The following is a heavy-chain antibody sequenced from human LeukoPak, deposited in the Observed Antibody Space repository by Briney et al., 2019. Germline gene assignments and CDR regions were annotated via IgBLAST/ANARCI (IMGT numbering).Heavy chain of an antibody. J-gene: IGHJ4*02. Sequence: SETLSLTCTVSGGSISSHYWSWIRQPPGKGLEWIGYIYYSGSTNYNPSLKSRVTIPVDTSKNQYSLKLSSVTAADTAVYYCARVRFWDYYDSSGYYFDYWGQGTLVTVSS. V-gene: IGHV4-59*11. CDR2: IYYSGST. CDR3: ARVRFWDYYDSSGYYFDY. CDR1: GGSISSHY. D-gene: IGHD3-22*01.